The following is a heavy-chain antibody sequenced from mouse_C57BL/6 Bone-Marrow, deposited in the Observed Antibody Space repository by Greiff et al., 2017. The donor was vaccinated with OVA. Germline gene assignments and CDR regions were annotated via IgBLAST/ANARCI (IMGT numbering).Heavy chain of an antibody. D-gene: IGHD1-1*01. Sequence: VQLKESVAELVRPGASVKLSCTASGFNIKNTYMHWVKQRPEQGLEWIGRIDPATGNTKSAPKFQGKATITADTSSNTSYLQLSRLTSEDTAIYYCAGSSYRYFDYWGQGTTLTVSS. CDR3: AGSSYRYFDY. J-gene: IGHJ2*01. V-gene: IGHV14-3*01. CDR2: IDPATGNT. CDR1: GFNIKNTY.